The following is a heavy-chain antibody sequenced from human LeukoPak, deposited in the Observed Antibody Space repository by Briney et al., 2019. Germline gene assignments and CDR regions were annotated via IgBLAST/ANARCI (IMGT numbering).Heavy chain of an antibody. D-gene: IGHD6-19*01. J-gene: IGHJ4*02. CDR3: ARGAVAGIGFAYFDY. Sequence: ASVKVSCKASGYTFTGYYMHWVRQAPGQGLEWMGWINPNSGGTNYAQKFQGRVTMTRDTSISTAYMALSRLRSDDTAVYYCARGAVAGIGFAYFDYWGQGTWSPSPQ. CDR2: INPNSGGT. CDR1: GYTFTGYY. V-gene: IGHV1-2*02.